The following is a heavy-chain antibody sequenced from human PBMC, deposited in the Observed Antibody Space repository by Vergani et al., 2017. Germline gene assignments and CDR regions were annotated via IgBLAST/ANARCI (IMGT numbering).Heavy chain of an antibody. CDR3: ARARYSGGYSFDY. V-gene: IGHV2-26*01. D-gene: IGHD1-26*01. J-gene: IGHJ4*02. CDR2: IFSNDEK. Sequence: QITLKESGPTLVKPTQTLTLTCTVSGFSLSNARMGVSWIRQPPGKALEWLAHIFSNDEKSYSTSLKSRLTISKDTSKSQVVLTMTNMDPVDTATYYCARARYSGGYSFDYWGQGTLVTVSS. CDR1: GFSLSNARMG.